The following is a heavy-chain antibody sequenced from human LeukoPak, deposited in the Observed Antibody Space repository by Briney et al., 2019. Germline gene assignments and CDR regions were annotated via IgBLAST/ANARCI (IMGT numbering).Heavy chain of an antibody. CDR2: IYYSGST. CDR1: GGSISSHY. D-gene: IGHD5-18*01. J-gene: IGHJ5*02. Sequence: PSETLSLTCTVSGGSISSHYWSWIRQPPGKGLEWIGYIYYSGSTNYNPSLKSRVTISVDTSKNQFSLKLSSVTAADTAVYYCARVDVDTAMADGPWGQGTLVTVSS. CDR3: ARVDVDTAMADGP. V-gene: IGHV4-59*11.